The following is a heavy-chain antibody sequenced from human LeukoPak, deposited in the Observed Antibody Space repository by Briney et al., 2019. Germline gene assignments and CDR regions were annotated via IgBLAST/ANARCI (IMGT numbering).Heavy chain of an antibody. J-gene: IGHJ4*02. V-gene: IGHV3-53*01. CDR3: ARGIVGATTFYFDY. CDR2: IYSGGST. Sequence: GGSLRLSCAASGFTFSSYEMNWVRQAPGKGLEWVSVIYSGGSTYYADSVKGRFTISRDNSKNTLYLQMNSLRAEDTAVYYCARGIVGATTFYFDYWGQGTLVTVSS. CDR1: GFTFSSYE. D-gene: IGHD1-26*01.